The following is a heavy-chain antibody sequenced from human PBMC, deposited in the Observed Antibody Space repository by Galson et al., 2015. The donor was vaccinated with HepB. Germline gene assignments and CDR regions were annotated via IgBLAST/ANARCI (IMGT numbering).Heavy chain of an antibody. D-gene: IGHD6-13*01. CDR1: GFTFGDYA. CDR3: TRDFLPGQQLASTSNWFDP. V-gene: IGHV3-49*03. CDR2: IRSKAYGGTT. Sequence: SLRLSCAASGFTFGDYAMSWFRQAPGKGLEWVGFIRSKAYGGTTEYAASVKGRFTISRDDSKSIAYLQMNSLKTEDTAVYYCTRDFLPGQQLASTSNWFDPWGQGTLVTVSS. J-gene: IGHJ5*02.